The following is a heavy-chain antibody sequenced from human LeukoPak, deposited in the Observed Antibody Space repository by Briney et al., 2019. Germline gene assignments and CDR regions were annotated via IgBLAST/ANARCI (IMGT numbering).Heavy chain of an antibody. CDR1: GGSISSYY. V-gene: IGHV4-59*08. D-gene: IGHD5-18*01. J-gene: IGHJ4*02. CDR3: ARRVDTARGPYFDY. CDR2: IYYSGST. Sequence: SETLSLTCTVSGGSISSYYWSWIRQPPGKGLEWIGYIYYSGSTNYNPSLKSRVTISVDTSKNQFSLKLSSVTAADTAVYYCARRVDTARGPYFDYWGQGTLVTVSS.